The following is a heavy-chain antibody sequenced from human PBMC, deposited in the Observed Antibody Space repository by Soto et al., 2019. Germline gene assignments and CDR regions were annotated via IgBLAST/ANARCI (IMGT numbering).Heavy chain of an antibody. D-gene: IGHD4-17*01. J-gene: IGHJ3*02. V-gene: IGHV1-46*01. Sequence: APLNVSCKASGYTFASYYMHWVRQAPGQGLEWMGIINPSGGSTSYAQKFQGRVTMTRDTSTSTVYMELSSLRSEDTAVYYCARVGYGDSGAFDIWGQGTMVTVSS. CDR3: ARVGYGDSGAFDI. CDR2: INPSGGST. CDR1: GYTFASYY.